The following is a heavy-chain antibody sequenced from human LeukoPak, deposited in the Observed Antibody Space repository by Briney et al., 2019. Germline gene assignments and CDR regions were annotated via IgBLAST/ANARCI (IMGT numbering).Heavy chain of an antibody. CDR3: ARFRAGTYFDY. CDR2: INPSGGST. D-gene: IGHD6-19*01. Sequence: ASVKVSCKASGYTSTRYNMHWGRQAPGQGLEWMGIINPSGGSTSYAQKFQGRVTMTRDTSTSTVYIELSSLRCEDTAVYYCARFRAGTYFDYWGQGTLVTVSS. V-gene: IGHV1-46*01. CDR1: GYTSTRYN. J-gene: IGHJ4*02.